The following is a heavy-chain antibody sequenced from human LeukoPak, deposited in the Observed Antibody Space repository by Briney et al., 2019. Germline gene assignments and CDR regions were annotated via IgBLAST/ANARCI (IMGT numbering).Heavy chain of an antibody. Sequence: GGSLRLSCAASGFTFSSYWMSWVRQAPGKGLEWVANIKQDGSGKYYVDSVKGRFTISRDNAKNSLYLQMDSLRAEDTAVYYCARVKDYYGSGNYYYFDYWGQGTLVTVSS. D-gene: IGHD3-10*01. J-gene: IGHJ4*02. CDR1: GFTFSSYW. V-gene: IGHV3-7*01. CDR3: ARVKDYYGSGNYYYFDY. CDR2: IKQDGSGK.